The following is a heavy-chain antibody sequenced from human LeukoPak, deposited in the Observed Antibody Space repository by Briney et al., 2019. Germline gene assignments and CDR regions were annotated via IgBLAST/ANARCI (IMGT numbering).Heavy chain of an antibody. CDR2: VSYDGSDK. V-gene: IGHV3-30*04. D-gene: IGHD6-19*01. CDR3: ARDSPTSWGGGWYYFEY. Sequence: GRSLRLSCAASGFTFSSYAMHWVRQAPGKGLEWVAAVSYDGSDKYYADSVKGRFTISRDNSRNTLYLQMNSLRAEDTAVYYCARDSPTSWGGGWYYFEYWGQGTLVTVSS. J-gene: IGHJ4*02. CDR1: GFTFSSYA.